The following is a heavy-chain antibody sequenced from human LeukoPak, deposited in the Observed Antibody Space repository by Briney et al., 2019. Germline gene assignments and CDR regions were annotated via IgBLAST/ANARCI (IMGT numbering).Heavy chain of an antibody. J-gene: IGHJ4*02. CDR1: GYSFTSYW. V-gene: IGHV5-51*01. CDR3: ARGWGILTTVVPFDY. CDR2: IYPGDSDT. Sequence: GESLKISCKGSGYSFTSYWIGWVRHMPGKGLEWMGIIYPGDSDTRYSPSFQGQVTISADKSISTAYLQWSSLKASDTAMYYCARGWGILTTVVPFDYWGQGTLVTVS. D-gene: IGHD4-23*01.